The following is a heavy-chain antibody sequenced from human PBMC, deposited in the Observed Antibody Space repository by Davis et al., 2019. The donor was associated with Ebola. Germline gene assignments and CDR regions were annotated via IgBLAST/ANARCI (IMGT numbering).Heavy chain of an antibody. CDR1: GFTFGDYA. D-gene: IGHD5-18*01. Sequence: PGGSLRLSCTASGFTFGDYAMSWFRQAPGKGLEWVGFIRSKAYGGTTEYAASVKGRFTISRDDSKSIAYLQMNSLKTEDTAVYYCTRQGGTRGYSYGRVDYWGQGTLVTVSS. V-gene: IGHV3-49*03. CDR3: TRQGGTRGYSYGRVDY. J-gene: IGHJ4*02. CDR2: IRSKAYGGTT.